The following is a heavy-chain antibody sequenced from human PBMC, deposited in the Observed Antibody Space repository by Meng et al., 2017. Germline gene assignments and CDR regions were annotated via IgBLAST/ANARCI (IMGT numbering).Heavy chain of an antibody. D-gene: IGHD5-18*01. Sequence: ASVKVSCKASGYTFTSYGISWVRQAPGQGLEWMGWISAYNGNKNYAQKLQGRVTMTTDTSTSTAYRERRSLRSDDTGVYYCARGGDTAMVTFDYWGQGTLVTVSS. J-gene: IGHJ4*02. CDR2: ISAYNGNK. CDR1: GYTFTSYG. CDR3: ARGGDTAMVTFDY. V-gene: IGHV1-18*01.